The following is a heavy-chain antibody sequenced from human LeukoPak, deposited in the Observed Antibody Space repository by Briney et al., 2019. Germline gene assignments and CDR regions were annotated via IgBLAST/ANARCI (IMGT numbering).Heavy chain of an antibody. J-gene: IGHJ3*02. Sequence: PGGSLRLSCAASGFTFSSYSMNWVRQAPGKGLEWVSSISSSSSYIYYADSVKGRFTISRDNSKNTLYLQMNSLRAEDTAVYYCAKGASLKWRDAFDIWGQGTMVTVSS. V-gene: IGHV3-21*01. CDR1: GFTFSSYS. D-gene: IGHD1-26*01. CDR3: AKGASLKWRDAFDI. CDR2: ISSSSSYI.